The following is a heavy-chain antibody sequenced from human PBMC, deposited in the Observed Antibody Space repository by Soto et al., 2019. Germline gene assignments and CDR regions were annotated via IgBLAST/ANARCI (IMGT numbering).Heavy chain of an antibody. Sequence: GGSLRLSCAASGFTFSNYWMHWVRQAPGKGLVWVSRVDKGGTGTSYADSVKGRFTISRDNAKNTLYLQMNSLRAEDTAVYYCARDILDLGQGTLVTVSS. CDR1: GFTFSNYW. J-gene: IGHJ4*02. CDR2: VDKGGTGT. CDR3: ARDILD. V-gene: IGHV3-74*01.